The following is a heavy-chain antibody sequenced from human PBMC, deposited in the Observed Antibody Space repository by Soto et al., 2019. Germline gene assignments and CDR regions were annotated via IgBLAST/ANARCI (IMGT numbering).Heavy chain of an antibody. CDR1: GFTFSSYA. CDR2: ISGSGGST. Sequence: GGSLRLSCAASGFTFSSYAMSWVRQAPGKGLEWVSAISGSGGSTYYADSVKGRFTISRDNSKNTLYLQMNSLRAEDAAVYYCAKADILTGYYEFGYWGQGTLVTVSS. CDR3: AKADILTGYYEFGY. J-gene: IGHJ4*02. D-gene: IGHD3-9*01. V-gene: IGHV3-23*01.